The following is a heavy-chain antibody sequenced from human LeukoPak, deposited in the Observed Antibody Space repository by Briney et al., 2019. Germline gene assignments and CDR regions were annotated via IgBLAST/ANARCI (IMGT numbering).Heavy chain of an antibody. CDR1: GFTFSSYA. CDR3: AQTYSSSFDS. D-gene: IGHD6-6*01. CDR2: LSSSGGST. V-gene: IGHV3-23*01. J-gene: IGHJ4*02. Sequence: PGGSLRLSCAASGFTFSSYAMSWVRQAPGKGLEWVASLSSSGGSTYYAGSVKGRFTISRVNSKNTLYLQMNSLRAEDTAVYYCAQTYSSSFDSWGQGTLVTVSS.